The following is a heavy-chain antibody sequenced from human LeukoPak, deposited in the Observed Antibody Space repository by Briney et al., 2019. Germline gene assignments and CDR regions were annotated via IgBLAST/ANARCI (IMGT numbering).Heavy chain of an antibody. D-gene: IGHD6-13*01. CDR1: GYTFTSYG. J-gene: IGHJ6*03. Sequence: ASVKVSCKASGYTFTSYGISRVRQAPGQGLEWMGWISAYNGNTNYAQKLQGRVTMTTDTSTSTAYMELRSLRSDDTAVYYCARGVRRIAAAGTWDYYYYMDVWGKGTTVTVSS. CDR2: ISAYNGNT. V-gene: IGHV1-18*01. CDR3: ARGVRRIAAAGTWDYYYYMDV.